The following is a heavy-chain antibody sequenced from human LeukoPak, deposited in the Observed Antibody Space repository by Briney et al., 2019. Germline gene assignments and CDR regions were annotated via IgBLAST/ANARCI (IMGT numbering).Heavy chain of an antibody. CDR2: ISANGDT. CDR3: TTKLGGFDH. V-gene: IGHV1-18*01. J-gene: IGHJ5*02. CDR1: GYTSTIYG. D-gene: IGHD6-6*01. Sequence: AAVKVSSTASGYTSTIYGISWVRQAPGQGLEWMGWISANGDTNNPQKVQGRVTMTKDKSTSTAYMPLRSLASDETAVSSCTTKLGGFDHWGQGTLVTVSS.